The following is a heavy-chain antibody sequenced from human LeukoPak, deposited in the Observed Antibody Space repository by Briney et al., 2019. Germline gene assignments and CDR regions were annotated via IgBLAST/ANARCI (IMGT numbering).Heavy chain of an antibody. CDR2: INHSGST. CDR1: GGSFSGYY. CDR3: ARQFPYYDILTGYYHALDAFDI. D-gene: IGHD3-9*01. V-gene: IGHV4-34*01. Sequence: PSETLSLTCAVYGGSFSGYYWSWIRQPPGKGLEWIGEINHSGSTNYNPSLKSRVTISVDTSKNQFSLKLSSVTAADTAVYYCARQFPYYDILTGYYHALDAFDIWGQGTMVTVSS. J-gene: IGHJ3*02.